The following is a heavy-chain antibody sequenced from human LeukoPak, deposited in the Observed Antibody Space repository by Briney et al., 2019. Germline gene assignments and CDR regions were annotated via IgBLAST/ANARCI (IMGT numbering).Heavy chain of an antibody. J-gene: IGHJ4*02. CDR3: AKENGSGSYSFDY. CDR1: GFTFSSYG. Sequence: QPGGSLRLSCAASGFTFSSYGMHWVRQAPGKGLEWVAVISYDGSNKYYADSVKGRFTISRDNSKNTLYLQMNSLRAEDTAVYYCAKENGSGSYSFDYWGQGTLVTVSS. CDR2: ISYDGSNK. V-gene: IGHV3-30*18. D-gene: IGHD3-10*01.